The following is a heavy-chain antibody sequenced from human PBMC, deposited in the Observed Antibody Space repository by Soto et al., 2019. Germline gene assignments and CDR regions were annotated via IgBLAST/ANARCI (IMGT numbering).Heavy chain of an antibody. D-gene: IGHD5-12*01. J-gene: IGHJ6*02. CDR2: MNHRGSG. V-gene: IGHV4-34*01. CDR3: ARVAKDGMDV. CDR1: VGSFSGYY. Sequence: QVQLQQWGAGLLKPSETLSLTCAVYVGSFSGYYWSWIRQPPGKGLEWIGEMNHRGSGTYNPSLNSRVTISVDRPKNQFSLKLSSVTAADTAVYYCARVAKDGMDVWGQGTTVTVSS.